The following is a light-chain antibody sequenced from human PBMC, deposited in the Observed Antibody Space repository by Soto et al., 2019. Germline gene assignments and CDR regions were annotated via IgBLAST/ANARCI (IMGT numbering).Light chain of an antibody. CDR3: QSYDVDIPI. V-gene: IGLV6-57*01. J-gene: IGLJ2*01. CDR2: EDD. CDR1: SGNIVSNY. Sequence: NFMLTQPPSVSESPGKTVTISCTRSSGNIVSNYVQWYQQRPGSSPTTVIYEDDDRPSGVPDRFSGSIDTSSNSASLTISGLKTEDEADYYCQSYDVDIPIFGGGTKVTVL.